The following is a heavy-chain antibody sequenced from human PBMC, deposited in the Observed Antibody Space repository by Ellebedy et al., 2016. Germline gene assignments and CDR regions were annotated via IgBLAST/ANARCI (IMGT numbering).Heavy chain of an antibody. D-gene: IGHD1-14*01. V-gene: IGHV4-34*01. Sequence: SETLSLTXEVSGGSFSGYYWSWIRQSPGKGLEYIGEINPSEGTTNYNPSLISRVTMSVDTSKNQFSLRLTSVTAADTALYYCAREHWNQAEYFDYWGPGMLVTVSS. CDR1: GGSFSGYY. J-gene: IGHJ4*02. CDR3: AREHWNQAEYFDY. CDR2: INPSEGTT.